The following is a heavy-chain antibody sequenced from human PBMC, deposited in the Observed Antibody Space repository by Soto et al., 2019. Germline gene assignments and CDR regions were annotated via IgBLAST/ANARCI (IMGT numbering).Heavy chain of an antibody. J-gene: IGHJ4*02. D-gene: IGHD7-27*01. Sequence: QVQLQESGPGLVKPSETLSLTCSVSGGSVSSGSYHWSWIRQPPGKGLECIGFKLYTVIPDYNPSLKSRVVISIDRSKNQFSLKLSSVTAADPAVYFCARVGWGGDSWGQGTLVTVSS. CDR1: GGSVSSGSYH. CDR3: ARVGWGGDS. V-gene: IGHV4-61*01. CDR2: KLYTVIP.